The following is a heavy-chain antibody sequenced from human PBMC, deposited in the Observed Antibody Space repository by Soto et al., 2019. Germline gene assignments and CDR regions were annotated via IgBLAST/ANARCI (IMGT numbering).Heavy chain of an antibody. D-gene: IGHD5-18*01. CDR3: ARALGYSYGYPSYFDY. Sequence: EVQLLESGGGLVQPGGSLRLSCAASGFTFSSYAMSWVRQAPGKGLEWVANIKQDGSEKYYVDSVKGRFTISRDNAKNSLYLQMNSLRAEDTAVYYCARALGYSYGYPSYFDYWGQGTLVTVSS. J-gene: IGHJ4*02. CDR1: GFTFSSYA. V-gene: IGHV3-7*03. CDR2: IKQDGSEK.